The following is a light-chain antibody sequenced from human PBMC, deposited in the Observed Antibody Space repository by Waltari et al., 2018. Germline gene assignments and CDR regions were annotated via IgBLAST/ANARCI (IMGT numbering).Light chain of an antibody. CDR3: QQYYTIPVT. J-gene: IGKJ1*01. Sequence: DIVMIQSPDSLAVSLGERATINCKSSQSVLYSPNNKNYLAWYQQKPGQPPKMLIYWASTRESGVPDRFSGSGSGTDFTLTISSLQAEDVAVYYCQQYYTIPVTFGQGTKVEIK. CDR1: QSVLYSPNNKNY. CDR2: WAS. V-gene: IGKV4-1*01.